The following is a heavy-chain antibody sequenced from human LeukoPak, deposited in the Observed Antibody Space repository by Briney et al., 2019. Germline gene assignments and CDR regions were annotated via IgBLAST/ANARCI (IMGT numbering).Heavy chain of an antibody. J-gene: IGHJ4*02. V-gene: IGHV3-23*01. CDR3: AKTLYIVGDYYFDY. CDR2: INGSGGST. Sequence: QTGGSLRLSCAASGFTFSSYSMSWVRQAPGKGLQWVSAINGSGGSTYYADSVKGRFTISRDNSKNTLYLQINILRAADMAVYYCAKTLYIVGDYYFDYWGQGTLVTVSA. D-gene: IGHD1-26*01. CDR1: GFTFSSYS.